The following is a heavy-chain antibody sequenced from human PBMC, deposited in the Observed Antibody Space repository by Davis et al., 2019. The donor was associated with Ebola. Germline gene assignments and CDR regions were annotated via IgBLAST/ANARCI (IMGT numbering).Heavy chain of an antibody. D-gene: IGHD3-10*01. Sequence: GESLKISCAASGFTVSTNYMSWVRQAPGKGLEWVSVIYSGGSTYYADSLKGRFTISRDNSRNTLYVQMNSLRAEDTAVYYCAKDQRWDYYGSGHYYYAMNVWGKGTTVTVSS. CDR3: AKDQRWDYYGSGHYYYAMNV. V-gene: IGHV3-66*01. CDR1: GFTVSTNY. J-gene: IGHJ6*04. CDR2: IYSGGST.